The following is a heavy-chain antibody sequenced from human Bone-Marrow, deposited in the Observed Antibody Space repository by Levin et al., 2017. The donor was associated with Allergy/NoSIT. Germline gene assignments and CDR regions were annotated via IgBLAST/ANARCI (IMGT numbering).Heavy chain of an antibody. D-gene: IGHD1-7*01. CDR2: ISGSGGST. V-gene: IGHV3-23*01. J-gene: IGHJ4*02. CDR3: AKAENYIAHLLFDS. CDR1: GFSFNNYA. Sequence: SCAASGFSFNNYAMSWVRQAPGKGPEWVSKISGSGGSTSYADSVKGRFTISRDNSKNTVYLQMNSLRAEDTAVYYCAKAENYIAHLLFDSWGQGTLVSVSS.